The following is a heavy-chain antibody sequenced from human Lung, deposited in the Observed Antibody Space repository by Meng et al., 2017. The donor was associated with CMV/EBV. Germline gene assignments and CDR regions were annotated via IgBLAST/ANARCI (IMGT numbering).Heavy chain of an antibody. D-gene: IGHD6-6*01. CDR3: ARQLTGRLSFVKYNWFDP. V-gene: IGHV5-51*01. CDR1: GYLFTSYW. Sequence: GESXKISXRVSGYLFTSYWIGWVRQQPGKGLQWMGIISPRDSDTTYSPSFQGQVTISADKSISTAYLQWASLKASDTAMYYCARQLTGRLSFVKYNWFDPWGQGTLVTVSS. J-gene: IGHJ5*02. CDR2: ISPRDSDT.